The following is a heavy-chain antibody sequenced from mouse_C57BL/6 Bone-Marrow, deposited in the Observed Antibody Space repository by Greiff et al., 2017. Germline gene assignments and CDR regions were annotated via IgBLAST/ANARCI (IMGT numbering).Heavy chain of an antibody. CDR1: GYTFTSYG. V-gene: IGHV1-81*01. CDR2: IYPRSGNT. J-gene: IGHJ4*01. CDR3: ARYGNCNYAMDY. D-gene: IGHD2-1*01. Sequence: QVQLQQSGAELARPGASVKLSCTASGYTFTSYGISWVRQRTGQGLEWIGEIYPRSGNTYYNEKVKGKATLTADTSSSTAYMELRSLTSEDSAVYFCARYGNCNYAMDYWGQGTSVTVSS.